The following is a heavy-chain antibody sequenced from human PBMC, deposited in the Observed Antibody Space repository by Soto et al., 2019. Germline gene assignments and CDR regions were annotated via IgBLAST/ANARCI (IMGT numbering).Heavy chain of an antibody. V-gene: IGHV3-53*04. Sequence: GGSLRLSCAASGFTVSSNYMSWVRQAPGKGLEWVSVIYSGGSTYYADSVKGRFTISRHNSKNTLYLQMNSLRAEDTAVYYCARVDIVVVPAAPEDYYYMDVWGKGTTVTVSS. D-gene: IGHD2-2*03. CDR3: ARVDIVVVPAAPEDYYYMDV. CDR1: GFTVSSNY. CDR2: IYSGGST. J-gene: IGHJ6*03.